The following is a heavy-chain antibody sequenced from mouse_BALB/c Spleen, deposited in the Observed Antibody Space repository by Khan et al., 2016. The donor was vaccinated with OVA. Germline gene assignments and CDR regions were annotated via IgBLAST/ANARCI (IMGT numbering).Heavy chain of an antibody. CDR3: SRFGHYVWFTY. CDR1: GDSITSGY. CDR2: ISYSGNT. V-gene: IGHV3-8*02. Sequence: EVQLQESGPSLVKPSQTLSLTCSVTGDSITSGYWNWIRKFPGNTLEYMGYISYSGNTYYSPSLKSRISITRDTSKNQYYLQLKSVTTEDTATYYCSRFGHYVWFTYWCQGTLVTVSA. J-gene: IGHJ3*01. D-gene: IGHD1-1*01.